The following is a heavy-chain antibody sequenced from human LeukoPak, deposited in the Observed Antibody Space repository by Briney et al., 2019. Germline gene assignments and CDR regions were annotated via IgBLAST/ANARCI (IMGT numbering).Heavy chain of an antibody. J-gene: IGHJ4*02. CDR3: ARDRDSTNYFDY. D-gene: IGHD2/OR15-2a*01. Sequence: SETLSLTCTVSGGSISSGGYYWSWIRQHPGKGLEWIGSIYYSGTTYYNPSLKSRVTISVDTSKNQFSLKLSSVTAANTAVYYCARDRDSTNYFDYWGQGTLVTVSS. CDR2: IYYSGTT. V-gene: IGHV4-31*03. CDR1: GGSISSGGYY.